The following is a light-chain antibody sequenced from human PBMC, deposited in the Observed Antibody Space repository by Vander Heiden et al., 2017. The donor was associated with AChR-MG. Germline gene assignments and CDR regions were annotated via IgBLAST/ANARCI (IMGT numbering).Light chain of an antibody. CDR2: DVS. J-gene: IGLJ1*01. Sequence: QSALTQPAPVSGSPGQSITTSCTGTSSYVGGYNYVSWYQQHPGKAPKLMIYDVSKRPSGVSNRFSGSKSGNTASLTISGLQAEDEADYCCSSYTSSSLYVFGTGTKVTVL. CDR1: SSYVGGYNY. CDR3: SSYTSSSLYV. V-gene: IGLV2-14*01.